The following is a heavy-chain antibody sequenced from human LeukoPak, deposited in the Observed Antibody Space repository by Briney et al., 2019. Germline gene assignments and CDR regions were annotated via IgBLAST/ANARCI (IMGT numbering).Heavy chain of an antibody. Sequence: GGSLRLSCAASGFTFSSYGMHWVRQAPGKGLEWVAVISYDGSNKYYADSVKGRFTISRDNSKNTLFLQMNSLRAEDTAVYYCARAPEWVLCWYLDLWGRGTVVTVSS. D-gene: IGHD3-3*01. CDR1: GFTFSSYG. J-gene: IGHJ2*01. CDR3: ARAPEWVLCWYLDL. CDR2: ISYDGSNK. V-gene: IGHV3-30*03.